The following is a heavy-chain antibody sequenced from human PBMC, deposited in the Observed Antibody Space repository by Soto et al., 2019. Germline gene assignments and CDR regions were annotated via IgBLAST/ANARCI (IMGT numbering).Heavy chain of an antibody. CDR2: IIGNGGST. CDR3: AKATDCTGGVCNIPYYGLDV. D-gene: IGHD2-8*02. Sequence: EVQLLESGGGLMQPGGSLRLSCAASGFTFSNYAMDWVRQAPGKGLEWVSTIIGNGGSTYYADSVEGRFTISRDNSKNTLDLQMDGLSVDDTAVYYCAKATDCTGGVCNIPYYGLDVWGRGTSVTVSS. CDR1: GFTFSNYA. J-gene: IGHJ6*02. V-gene: IGHV3-23*01.